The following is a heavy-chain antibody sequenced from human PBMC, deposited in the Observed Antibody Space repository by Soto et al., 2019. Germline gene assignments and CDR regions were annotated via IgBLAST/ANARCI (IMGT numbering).Heavy chain of an antibody. J-gene: IGHJ4*02. CDR2: INAGNGNT. Sequence: ASVKVSSKASGYTFTSYAMHWVRQAPGQRLEGMGWINAGNGNTKYSQKFQGRVTITRDTSASTAYMELSSLRSEDTAVYYCARDRNSDGELDYWGQGTLVTVSS. D-gene: IGHD5-18*01. V-gene: IGHV1-3*01. CDR1: GYTFTSYA. CDR3: ARDRNSDGELDY.